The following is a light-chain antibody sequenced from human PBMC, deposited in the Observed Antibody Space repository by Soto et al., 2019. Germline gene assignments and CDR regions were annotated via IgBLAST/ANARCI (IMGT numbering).Light chain of an antibody. V-gene: IGLV1-40*01. J-gene: IGLJ1*01. CDR2: GNN. Sequence: QSVLTQPPSVSGAPGQRVTISCTGSSSDIGAGYDVHWYQQLPGTAPKLLIYGNNNRPSGVPDRFSGSKSGTSASLAITGLKAEDEADYYCQSYDSSLSGYVFGTGTKVIVL. CDR3: QSYDSSLSGYV. CDR1: SSDIGAGYD.